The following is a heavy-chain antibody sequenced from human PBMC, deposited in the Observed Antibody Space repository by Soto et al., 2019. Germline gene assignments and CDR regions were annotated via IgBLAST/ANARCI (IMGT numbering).Heavy chain of an antibody. CDR1: GGSFSGYY. V-gene: IGHV4-34*01. J-gene: IGHJ6*02. CDR3: ARVSGSYAGDYYGMDV. Sequence: SETLSLTCAVYGGSFSGYYWSWIRQPPGKGLEWIGEINHSGSTNYNPSLKSRVTISVDTSKNQFSLKLSSVTDADTAVYYCARVSGSYAGDYYGMDVWGQGTTVTVSS. D-gene: IGHD1-26*01. CDR2: INHSGST.